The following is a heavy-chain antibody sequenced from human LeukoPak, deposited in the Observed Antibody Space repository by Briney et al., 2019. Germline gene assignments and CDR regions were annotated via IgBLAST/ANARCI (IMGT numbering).Heavy chain of an antibody. V-gene: IGHV1-18*01. Sequence: ASVKVSCKASGYTFTSYGISWVRQAPGQGLEWMGWISAYNGNTNYAQKLQGRVTMTTDTSTSTAYMVLRSLRSDDTAVYYGARAIRYFDWPYYSDYWGQGTLVTVSS. J-gene: IGHJ4*02. CDR1: GYTFTSYG. CDR2: ISAYNGNT. CDR3: ARAIRYFDWPYYSDY. D-gene: IGHD3-9*01.